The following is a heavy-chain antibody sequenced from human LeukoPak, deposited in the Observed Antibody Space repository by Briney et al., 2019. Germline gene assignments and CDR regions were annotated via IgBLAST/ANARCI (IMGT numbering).Heavy chain of an antibody. CDR1: GFTFSDYY. Sequence: GGSLRLSWAASGFTFSDYYMSWIRQAPGKGLEWVSYMSSSGSTIYYADSVKGRFTISRDNAKNSLYLQMNSLRAEDTAVYYCARIIRDSSGYLDHYYFDYWGQGALVTVSP. V-gene: IGHV3-11*01. CDR2: MSSSGSTI. J-gene: IGHJ4*02. CDR3: ARIIRDSSGYLDHYYFDY. D-gene: IGHD3-22*01.